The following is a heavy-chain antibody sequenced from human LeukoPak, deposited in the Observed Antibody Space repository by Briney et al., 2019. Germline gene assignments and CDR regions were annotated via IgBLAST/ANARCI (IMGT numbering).Heavy chain of an antibody. J-gene: IGHJ4*02. CDR2: ISGSGDST. CDR1: GSTFSRHW. V-gene: IGHV3-23*01. D-gene: IGHD4-23*01. CDR3: ARDYGGSSPFDY. Sequence: GGSLRLSCAASGSTFSRHWMTWVRQAPGKGLEWVSAISGSGDSTYYADSVKGRFTISRDNAKNSLYLQMNSLRAEDTAVYYCARDYGGSSPFDYWGQGTLVTVSS.